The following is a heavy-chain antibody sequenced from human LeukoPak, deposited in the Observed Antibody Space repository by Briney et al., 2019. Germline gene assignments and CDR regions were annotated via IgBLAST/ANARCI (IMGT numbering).Heavy chain of an antibody. D-gene: IGHD7-27*01. J-gene: IGHJ4*02. Sequence: ASVKVSCKASGYTFTNYGISWVRQAPGQGLEWMGWISTYNDNTNYAQNLQGRVTMTTDTFTTTAYMELRSLRSDDTAVYYCARDPGEGRGFDYWGQGTLVTVSS. CDR1: GYTFTNYG. CDR3: ARDPGEGRGFDY. CDR2: ISTYNDNT. V-gene: IGHV1-18*01.